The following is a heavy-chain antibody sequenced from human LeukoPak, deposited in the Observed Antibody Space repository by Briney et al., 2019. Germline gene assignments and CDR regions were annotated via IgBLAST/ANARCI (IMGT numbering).Heavy chain of an antibody. J-gene: IGHJ4*02. CDR2: IYYTGIT. D-gene: IGHD2-15*01. V-gene: IGHV4-59*01. CDR1: GGSISSYY. Sequence: MPSETLSLTCTVSGGSISSYYWSWMRQPPGKGLEWIGYIYYTGITKYNPSLKSRVTISVDTSKNQFSLKLSSVTAADTAVYYCARYCRDGGCYDYWGQGILVTVSS. CDR3: ARYCRDGGCYDY.